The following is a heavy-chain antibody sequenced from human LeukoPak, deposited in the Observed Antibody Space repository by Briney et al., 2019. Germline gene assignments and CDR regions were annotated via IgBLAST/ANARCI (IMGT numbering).Heavy chain of an antibody. Sequence: ASVKVSCTASGYTLTDYYMHWVRQAPGQGLEWMGRINPNNGGTNYAQKFQGRVSMTRDTSISTAYMELSGLRPDDTAVYYCATDYNSNAYYLTSWGQGTLVTVSS. CDR2: INPNNGGT. D-gene: IGHD3-22*01. J-gene: IGHJ5*02. CDR3: ATDYNSNAYYLTS. CDR1: GYTLTDYY. V-gene: IGHV1-2*06.